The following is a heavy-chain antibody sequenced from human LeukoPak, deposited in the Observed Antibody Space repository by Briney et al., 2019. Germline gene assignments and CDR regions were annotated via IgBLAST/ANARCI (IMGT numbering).Heavy chain of an antibody. Sequence: GGSLRLSCAASGFTFSSYWMHWVRQVPGKGLVWVSRINRDGGTTGYSDSVKGRFTISRDNAKNTLYLQMNGLRAEDTAVYYCVSVGDYGDYANYFDYWGQGTLVTVSA. CDR3: VSVGDYGDYANYFDY. CDR1: GFTFSSYW. D-gene: IGHD4-17*01. CDR2: INRDGGTT. J-gene: IGHJ4*02. V-gene: IGHV3-74*01.